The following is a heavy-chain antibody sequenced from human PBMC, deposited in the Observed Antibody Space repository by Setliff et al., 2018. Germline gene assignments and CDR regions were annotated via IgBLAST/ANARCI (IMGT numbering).Heavy chain of an antibody. V-gene: IGHV5-51*01. CDR3: XRSAWGSSGYYPYYFDY. J-gene: IGHJ4*02. CDR1: GYSFTTYW. D-gene: IGHD3-22*01. CDR2: IYPGDSDT. Sequence: GASLKLSCKGSGYSFTTYWIGWVRQMPGKGLEWMGIIYPGDSDTRHSPSFQGHVTISAXXSITTXXXXXXXXXXXXXXXXXXXRSAWGSSGYYPYYFDYWGQGTLVTVSS.